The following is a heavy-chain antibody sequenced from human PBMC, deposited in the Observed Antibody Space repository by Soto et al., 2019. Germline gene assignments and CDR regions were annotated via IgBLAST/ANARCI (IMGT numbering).Heavy chain of an antibody. CDR2: ISGTGGT. Sequence: EVQLWESGGGLVQPGGSLRLSCAVSGFTFSSHVMSWVRQAPGKGLEWVSAISGTGGTYYADSVQGRFTISRDNSKKALYLQMNNLRDEDTAVYYCAKDRRGAYCSGGICYSPDYWGQGTLVIVSS. CDR3: AKDRRGAYCSGGICYSPDY. J-gene: IGHJ4*02. D-gene: IGHD2-15*01. V-gene: IGHV3-23*01. CDR1: GFTFSSHV.